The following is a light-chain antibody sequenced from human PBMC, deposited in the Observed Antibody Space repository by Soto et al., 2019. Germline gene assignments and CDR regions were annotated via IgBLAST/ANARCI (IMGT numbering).Light chain of an antibody. CDR1: QSVSRY. Sequence: ETVFTHSRDTLSLTQRESATLSCRASQSVSRYLAWYQQKPGQTPRLLIYDASNRAAGIPARFSGSGSGTDFTLTISSLEPEDFAVYYCQQRSNWPLTSGGGTKVDIK. CDR3: QQRSNWPLT. J-gene: IGKJ4*01. V-gene: IGKV3-11*01. CDR2: DAS.